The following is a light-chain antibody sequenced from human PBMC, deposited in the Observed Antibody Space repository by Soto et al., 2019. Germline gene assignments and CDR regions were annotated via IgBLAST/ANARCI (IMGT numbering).Light chain of an antibody. Sequence: DIQMTQSPSSLSASVGDRVTITCRASQTISSYLNWYQHKPGKAPNLLIYAASSLQSGVPSRFSGSGSGTDFTLTISSLQPEDFATYYCQQSYSIPHTFGQRTRLEIK. CDR1: QTISSY. CDR3: QQSYSIPHT. V-gene: IGKV1-39*01. J-gene: IGKJ5*01. CDR2: AAS.